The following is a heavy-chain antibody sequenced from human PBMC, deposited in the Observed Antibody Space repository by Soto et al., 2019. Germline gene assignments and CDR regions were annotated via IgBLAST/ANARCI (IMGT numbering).Heavy chain of an antibody. CDR2: ISGSTGNT. CDR1: GFTFSSYA. CDR3: ASVCYCSGSGASSSAFHS. J-gene: IGHJ1*01. D-gene: IGHD2-8*02. Sequence: GGSLRLSCAASGFTFSSYAVTWVRQAPGKGLEWVSGISGSTGNTYYADSVKGRFTISRDNSKNMLYLQMNRLRAEDTAVYYCASVCYCSGSGASSSAFHSWGQGTPVTVSP. V-gene: IGHV3-23*01.